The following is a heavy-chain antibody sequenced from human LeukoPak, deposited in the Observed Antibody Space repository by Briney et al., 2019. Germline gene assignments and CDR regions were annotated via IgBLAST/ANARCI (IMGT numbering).Heavy chain of an antibody. D-gene: IGHD2-8*01. J-gene: IGHJ6*03. Sequence: GALVKVSCKASRCTFSRYAISRVRPAPGHGLEWMGGIIPVFGTANDAQRFRGRATMTPYESTTTAYMELSSLRSEDTAVYYCASCTNGVCRENKWYYYYYMDVWGKGTTVTVSS. CDR2: IIPVFGTA. CDR1: RCTFSRYA. V-gene: IGHV1-69*01. CDR3: ASCTNGVCRENKWYYYYYMDV.